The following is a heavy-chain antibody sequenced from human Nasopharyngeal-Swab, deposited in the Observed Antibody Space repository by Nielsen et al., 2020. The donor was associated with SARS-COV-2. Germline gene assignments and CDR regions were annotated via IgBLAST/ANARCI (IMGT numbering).Heavy chain of an antibody. J-gene: IGHJ6*02. V-gene: IGHV1-3*01. CDR1: GYTFTSYA. CDR2: INAGNGNT. Sequence: ASVKVSCKASGYTFTSYAMHWVRQAPGQRLEWMGRINAGNGNTKYSQKFQGRVIITRDTSASTAYMELSSLRSEDTAVYYCAISSGYYMALYYYYGMDVWGQGTTVTVSS. D-gene: IGHD3-22*01. CDR3: AISSGYYMALYYYYGMDV.